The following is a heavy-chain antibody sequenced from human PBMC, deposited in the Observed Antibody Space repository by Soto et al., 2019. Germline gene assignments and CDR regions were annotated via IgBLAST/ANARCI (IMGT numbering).Heavy chain of an antibody. J-gene: IGHJ4*02. CDR3: ARHFGRGDXLEY. CDR1: GCPISREY. D-gene: IGHD1-1*01. V-gene: IGHV4-59*08. Sequence: ETLSLTCTPSGCPISREYWSWIRRPPGRGRGWIGYIYYSGSTNYNPSLXXPVTIXVXTSKNQFSLNLSSVTAAATAVCYCARHFGRGDXLEYWGQGTLVTVS. CDR2: IYYSGST.